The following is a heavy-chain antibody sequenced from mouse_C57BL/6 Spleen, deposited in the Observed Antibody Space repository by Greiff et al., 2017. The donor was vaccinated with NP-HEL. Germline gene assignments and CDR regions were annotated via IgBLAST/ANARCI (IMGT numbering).Heavy chain of an antibody. CDR3: ARLTSYYYGSSYGYFDV. CDR1: GYTFTGYW. D-gene: IGHD1-1*01. V-gene: IGHV1-9*01. CDR2: ILPGSGST. Sequence: QVQLQQSGAELMKPGASVKLSCKATGYTFTGYWIEWVKQRPGHGLEWIGEILPGSGSTNYNEKFKGKATFTADTSSNTAYMQLSSLTTEDSAIYYCARLTSYYYGSSYGYFDVWGTGTTVTVSS. J-gene: IGHJ1*03.